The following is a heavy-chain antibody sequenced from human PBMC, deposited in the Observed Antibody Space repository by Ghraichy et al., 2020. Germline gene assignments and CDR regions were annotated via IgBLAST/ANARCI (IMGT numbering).Heavy chain of an antibody. CDR1: GLMFSSYW. CDR2: INQDGREK. Sequence: GGSLRLSCKASGLMFSSYWMTWVRQAPGKGLEWVANINQDGREKYYAGSVKGRFTIFRDNAKSSLYLQMNILSAEDTAVYYCSSGDTFDIWGRGTMVTVSS. J-gene: IGHJ3*02. CDR3: SSGDTFDI. D-gene: IGHD3-10*01. V-gene: IGHV3-7*03.